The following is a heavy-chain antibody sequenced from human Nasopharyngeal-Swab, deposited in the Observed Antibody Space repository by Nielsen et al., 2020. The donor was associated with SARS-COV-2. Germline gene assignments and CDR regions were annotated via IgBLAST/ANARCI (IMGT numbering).Heavy chain of an antibody. D-gene: IGHD7-27*01. CDR3: ARDFNWGYYYHYMDV. V-gene: IGHV3-33*01. J-gene: IGHJ6*03. Sequence: GGSLRLSCAASGFTFSSYGMHWVRQAPGKGLEWVAVIWYDGSNKYYADSVKGRFTISRDNSKNTLYLQMNSLRAEDTAVYYRARDFNWGYYYHYMDVWGKGTTVTVSS. CDR1: GFTFSSYG. CDR2: IWYDGSNK.